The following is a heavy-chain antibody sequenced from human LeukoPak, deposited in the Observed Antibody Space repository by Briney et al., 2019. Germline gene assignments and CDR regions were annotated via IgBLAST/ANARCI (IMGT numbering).Heavy chain of an antibody. CDR3: ARDWFGIYYYGMDV. J-gene: IGHJ6*02. CDR2: INPNSGGT. D-gene: IGHD3-16*01. Sequence: ASVKVSCKASGYTFTGYYMHWVRQAPGQGLEWMGWINPNSGGTNYAQKFQGWVTMTRDTSISTAYMELSRLRSDDTAVYYCARDWFGIYYYGMDVWGQGTTVTVSS. V-gene: IGHV1-2*04. CDR1: GYTFTGYY.